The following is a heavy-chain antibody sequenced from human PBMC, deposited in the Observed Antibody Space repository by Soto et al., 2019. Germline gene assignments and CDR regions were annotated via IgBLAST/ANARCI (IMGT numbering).Heavy chain of an antibody. CDR2: ISGTGDNK. J-gene: IGHJ6*02. CDR3: AIGGGQIYYKGLDV. V-gene: IGHV3-11*01. Sequence: GGSLRLSCAASGLFFSDYYLSWIRQAPGKALECVAHISGTGDNKYYADSVKGRFTISRDNPKNSLYLQMNSLRPGDAAVYYCAIGGGQIYYKGLDVWGQGTTVTVSS. D-gene: IGHD3-10*01. CDR1: GLFFSDYY.